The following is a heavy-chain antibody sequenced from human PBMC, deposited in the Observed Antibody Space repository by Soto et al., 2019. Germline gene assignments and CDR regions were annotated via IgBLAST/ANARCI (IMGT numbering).Heavy chain of an antibody. CDR3: AKTGCSSTSCYAFDY. J-gene: IGHJ4*02. CDR1: GGSISSYY. V-gene: IGHV4-59*01. CDR2: IYYSGST. Sequence: SETLSLTCTVSGGSISSYYWSWIRQPPGKGLEWIGYIYYSGSTNYNPSLKSRVTISVDTSKNQFSLKLSSVTAADTAVYYCAKTGCSSTSCYAFDYWGQGTLVTVSS. D-gene: IGHD2-2*01.